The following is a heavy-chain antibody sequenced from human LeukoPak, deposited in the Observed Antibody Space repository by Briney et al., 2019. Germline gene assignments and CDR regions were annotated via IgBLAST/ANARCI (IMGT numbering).Heavy chain of an antibody. CDR1: GFTFSSYA. J-gene: IGHJ4*02. V-gene: IGHV3-23*01. Sequence: PGGSLRLSCAASGFTFSSYAMSWVRQAPGKGLEWVSAISGSGGSTYYADSVKGRFTISRDNSKDTLYLQMNSLRAEDTAVYYCAKDMDGAGNCNSGSCYGVDYWGQGTQVTVSS. CDR2: ISGSGGST. CDR3: AKDMDGAGNCNSGSCYGVDY. D-gene: IGHD2/OR15-2a*01.